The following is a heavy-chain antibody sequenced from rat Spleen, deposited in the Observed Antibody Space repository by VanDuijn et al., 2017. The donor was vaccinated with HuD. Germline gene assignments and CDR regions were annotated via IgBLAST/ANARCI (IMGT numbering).Heavy chain of an antibody. J-gene: IGHJ1*01. V-gene: IGHV5S14*01. D-gene: IGHD1-4*01. CDR3: ARQGLPGYRRYYWYFDF. CDR2: ISTGGGNT. CDR1: GFTFSNYG. Sequence: EVQLVESGGGLVQPGRSLKLSCAASGFTFSNYGMAWVRQTPTKGLEWVASISTGGGNTYYRDSVKGRFPISRDNAKNTQYLQMDSLRSEDTATYYCARQGLPGYRRYYWYFDFWGPGTMVTVSS.